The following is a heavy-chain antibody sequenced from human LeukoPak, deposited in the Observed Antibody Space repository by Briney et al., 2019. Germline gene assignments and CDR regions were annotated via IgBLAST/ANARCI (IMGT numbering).Heavy chain of an antibody. CDR2: ISAYNGNT. D-gene: IGHD2-15*01. Sequence: GASVKVSCKASGYTFTSYGISWVRQAPGQGLEWMGWISAYNGNTNYAQKLQGRVTMTRDMSTSTVYMELSSLRSEDTAVYYCVSTTLGYCSGGSCYTLDYWGQGTLVTVSS. J-gene: IGHJ4*02. CDR1: GYTFTSYG. CDR3: VSTTLGYCSGGSCYTLDY. V-gene: IGHV1-18*01.